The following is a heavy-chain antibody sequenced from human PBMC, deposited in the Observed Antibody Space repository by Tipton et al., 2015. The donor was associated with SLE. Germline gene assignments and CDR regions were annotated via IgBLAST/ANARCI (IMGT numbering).Heavy chain of an antibody. V-gene: IGHV3-48*01. Sequence: SLRLSCAASGFTFSSYSMNWVRQAPGKGLAWVSYISSSSSTIYYADSVQGRFTISRDNAKNSLYLQMNSLRAEDAAGFSCARTAVPGRDYWGQGTPGTVTP. CDR1: GFTFSSYS. CDR2: ISSSSSTI. D-gene: IGHD6-19*01. J-gene: IGHJ4*02. CDR3: ARTAVPGRDY.